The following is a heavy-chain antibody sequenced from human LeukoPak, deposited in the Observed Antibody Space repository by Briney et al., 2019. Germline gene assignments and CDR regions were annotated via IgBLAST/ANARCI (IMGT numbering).Heavy chain of an antibody. CDR2: IYYSGST. J-gene: IGHJ6*03. Sequence: KASETLSLTCTVSGGSISSYYWSWIRQPPGKGLEWIGYIYYSGSTNYNPSLKSRVTISVDTSKNQFSLKLSSVTAADTAVYYCARAQGYYYGSGSYPNYYYYMDVWGKGTTVTVSS. CDR1: GGSISSYY. CDR3: ARAQGYYYGSGSYPNYYYYMDV. D-gene: IGHD3-10*01. V-gene: IGHV4-59*12.